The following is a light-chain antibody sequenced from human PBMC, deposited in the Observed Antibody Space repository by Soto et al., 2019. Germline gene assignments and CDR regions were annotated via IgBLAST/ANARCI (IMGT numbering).Light chain of an antibody. V-gene: IGKV3-11*01. CDR2: QTS. J-gene: IGKJ1*01. CDR1: QYINTR. Sequence: EIMLTLSPATLSSIPGDRVTLSCRASQYINTRLAWYQHRPGQSPRPLIYQTSLRAAGIPARFSASGSGTDFTLTISDVQPEDFALYYCHQRQSWPRTFGQGTKVDIK. CDR3: HQRQSWPRT.